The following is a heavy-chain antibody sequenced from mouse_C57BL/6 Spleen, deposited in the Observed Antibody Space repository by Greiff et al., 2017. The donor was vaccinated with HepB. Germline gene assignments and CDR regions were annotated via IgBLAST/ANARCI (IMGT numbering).Heavy chain of an antibody. Sequence: EVKLVESGGGLVKPGGSLKLSCAASGFTFSDYGMHWVRQAPETGLEWVAYISSGSSTIYYADTVKGRFTISRDNAKNTLFLQMTSLRSEDTAMYYCARDSSGYIYAMDYWGQGTSVTVSS. CDR3: ARDSSGYIYAMDY. J-gene: IGHJ4*01. CDR1: GFTFSDYG. CDR2: ISSGSSTI. V-gene: IGHV5-17*01. D-gene: IGHD3-2*02.